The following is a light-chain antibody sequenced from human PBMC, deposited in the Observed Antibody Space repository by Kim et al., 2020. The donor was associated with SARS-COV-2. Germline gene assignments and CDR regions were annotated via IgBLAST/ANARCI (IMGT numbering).Light chain of an antibody. Sequence: QRERATLSCRTSHSVNSRYLSWYQVTPGQAPRLLFFGASSWTTGVPDRFSGSGSGTDFTLTISSLEPEDFAVYYCQQYGTLPYTFGQGTKLEI. CDR1: HSVNSRY. CDR3: QQYGTLPYT. V-gene: IGKV3-20*01. CDR2: GAS. J-gene: IGKJ2*01.